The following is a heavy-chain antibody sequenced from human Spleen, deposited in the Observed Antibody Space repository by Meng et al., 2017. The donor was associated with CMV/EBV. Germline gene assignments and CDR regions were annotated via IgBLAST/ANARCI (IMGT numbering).Heavy chain of an antibody. J-gene: IGHJ4*02. V-gene: IGHV3-11*01. CDR2: IIGSGGNT. D-gene: IGHD3-3*01. CDR1: GFTFSDYY. Sequence: GGSLRLSCAASGFTFSDYYMSWIRQAPGKGLEWVSAIIGSGGNTYYADSVKGRFTISRDNAKNSLYLQMNSLRAEDTALYYCARGGLIRFLEWLLPFDYWGQGTLVTVSS. CDR3: ARGGLIRFLEWLLPFDY.